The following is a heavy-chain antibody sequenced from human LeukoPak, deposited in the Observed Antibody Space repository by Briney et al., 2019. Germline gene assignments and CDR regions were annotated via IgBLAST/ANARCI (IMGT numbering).Heavy chain of an antibody. V-gene: IGHV1-46*01. CDR1: GYTFTSYY. CDR3: ARAYYDSSGPPLYYYYGMDV. J-gene: IGHJ6*02. CDR2: INPSGGST. D-gene: IGHD3-22*01. Sequence: ASVKVSCKASGYTFTSYYMHWVRQVPGQGLEWMGIINPSGGSTSYAQKFQGRVTMTRDTSTSTVYMELSSLRSEDTAVYYCARAYYDSSGPPLYYYYGMDVWGQGTTVTVSS.